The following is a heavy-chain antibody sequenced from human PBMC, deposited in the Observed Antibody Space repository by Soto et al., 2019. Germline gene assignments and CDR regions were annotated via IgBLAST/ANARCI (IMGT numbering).Heavy chain of an antibody. D-gene: IGHD2-2*01. CDR2: MWNDGSYK. V-gene: IGHV3-33*01. J-gene: IGHJ2*01. CDR1: GFTFNTYG. CDR3: TRTIFFGNNCYDWYFER. Sequence: QVQLVESGGGVVQPGRSLRLSCSASGFTFNTYGMHWVRQAPGKGLEWVAVMWNDGSYKYADSVKGRLTISRDNSKNTKYLQRDSLRTEDTAMYDCTRTIFFGNNCYDWYFERWGRGTLVTVSS.